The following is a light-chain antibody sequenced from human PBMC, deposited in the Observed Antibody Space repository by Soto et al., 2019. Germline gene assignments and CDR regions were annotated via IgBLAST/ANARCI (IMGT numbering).Light chain of an antibody. CDR3: QHYQSGHPIT. V-gene: IGKV3-11*01. J-gene: IGKJ5*01. CDR1: QNVRTF. CDR2: DAS. Sequence: VVLTQSPATLSLSPGELSTLSCRASQNVRTFLDWYQQKPGQAPRLLIYDASNRATGIPARFSGSGSETSFTLTISRLEPEDFALYYCQHYQSGHPITFGQGTRLEIK.